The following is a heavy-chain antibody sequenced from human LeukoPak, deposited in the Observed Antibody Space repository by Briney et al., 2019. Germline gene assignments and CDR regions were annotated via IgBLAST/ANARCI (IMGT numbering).Heavy chain of an antibody. CDR1: GFTFSSYG. CDR3: ARDSSSWHYYYYYGMDV. J-gene: IGHJ6*02. CDR2: IWYDGSKK. V-gene: IGHV3-33*01. D-gene: IGHD6-13*01. Sequence: GGSLRLSCAASGFTFSSYGMHWVRQAPGEGLEWVAVIWYDGSKKYYADSVKGRFTISRDNSKNTLYLQMNSLRAEDTAVYYCARDSSSWHYYYYYGMDVWGQGTTVTVS.